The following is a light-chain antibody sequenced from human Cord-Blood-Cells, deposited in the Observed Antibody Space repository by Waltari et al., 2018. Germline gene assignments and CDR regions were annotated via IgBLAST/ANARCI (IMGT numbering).Light chain of an antibody. CDR2: GNS. V-gene: IGLV1-40*01. CDR1: SSNIGAGYA. CDR3: QSYDSSLSGYV. J-gene: IGLJ1*01. Sequence: QSVLPHPPSVSGAPGPRVTIPCTGSSSNIGAGYAVHWYQQLPGTAPKLLIYGNSNRPSGVPDRFSGSKSGTSASLAITGLQAEDEADYYCQSYDSSLSGYVFGTGTKVTVL.